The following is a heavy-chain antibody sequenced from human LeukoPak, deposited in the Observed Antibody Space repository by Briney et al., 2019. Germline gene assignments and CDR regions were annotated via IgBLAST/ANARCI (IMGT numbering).Heavy chain of an antibody. CDR2: IKQDGSGK. CDR1: GFTFSSYW. J-gene: IGHJ4*02. Sequence: GGSLRLSCAASGFTFSSYWMSWVRQAPGKGLEWVANIKQDGSGKYYVDSVKGRFTISRDNAKNSLYLQMNSLRAEDTAVYYCARGRWGQQLVQDLDYWGQGTLVTVSS. CDR3: ARGRWGQQLVQDLDY. V-gene: IGHV3-7*01. D-gene: IGHD6-13*01.